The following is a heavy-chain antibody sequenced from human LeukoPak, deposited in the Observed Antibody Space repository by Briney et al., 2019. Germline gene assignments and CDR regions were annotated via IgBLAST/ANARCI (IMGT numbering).Heavy chain of an antibody. CDR1: GFTFSNAW. CDR3: TTLEMATIRSDY. J-gene: IGHJ4*02. CDR2: IKSKTDGGTT. V-gene: IGHV3-15*01. Sequence: GGSLRLSCAASGFTFSNAWMSWVRQAPRKGLEWVGRIKSKTDGGTTDYAAPVKGRFTISRDDSKNTLYLQMNSLKTEDTAVYYCTTLEMATIRSDYWGQGTLVTVSS. D-gene: IGHD5-24*01.